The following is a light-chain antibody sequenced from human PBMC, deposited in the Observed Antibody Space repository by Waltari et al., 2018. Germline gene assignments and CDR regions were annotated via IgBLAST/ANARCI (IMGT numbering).Light chain of an antibody. J-gene: IGLJ1*01. CDR3: AAYTVFATYV. CDR2: DVS. CDR1: GSDIGHSDL. Sequence: QSALTQPASLSGSPGQSVTISCSRTGSDIGHSDLVSWYQQHPGRAPKVIIFDVSEGPSGVSNRFSGSKSVNTAFLTIADLQSEDEADYYCAAYTVFATYVFGTGTKVTVL. V-gene: IGLV2-14*03.